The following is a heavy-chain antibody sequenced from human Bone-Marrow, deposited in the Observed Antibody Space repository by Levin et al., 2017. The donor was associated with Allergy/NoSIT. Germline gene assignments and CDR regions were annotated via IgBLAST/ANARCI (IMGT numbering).Heavy chain of an antibody. CDR3: VRDMAPNAFDI. J-gene: IGHJ3*02. CDR2: ISSSGDSI. CDR1: GFTLSDYY. D-gene: IGHD5-24*01. Sequence: GESLKISCAASGFTLSDYYMSWIRQAPGKGLEWVSHISSSGDSIYYADSVKGRFTISRDNAKNSLYLQMNSLRAEDTAVYYCVRDMAPNAFDIWGQGTMVTVSS. V-gene: IGHV3-11*01.